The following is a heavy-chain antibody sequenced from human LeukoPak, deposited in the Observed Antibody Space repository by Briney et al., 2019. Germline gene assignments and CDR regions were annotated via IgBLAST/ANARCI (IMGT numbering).Heavy chain of an antibody. V-gene: IGHV4-59*01. Sequence: PSETLSLTCTVPGGSISSSYWSWIRQPPGKGLEWIGYIYYSGSTNYNPSLKSRVTISVDTSKNQFSLKLSSVTAADTAVYYCASGPYGGYWGQGTLVTVSS. D-gene: IGHD3-10*01. CDR2: IYYSGST. J-gene: IGHJ4*02. CDR1: GGSISSSY. CDR3: ASGPYGGY.